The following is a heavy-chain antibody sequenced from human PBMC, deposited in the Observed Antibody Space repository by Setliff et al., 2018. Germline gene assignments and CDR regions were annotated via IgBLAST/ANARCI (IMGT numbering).Heavy chain of an antibody. CDR2: ISAHTGNT. Sequence: ASVKVSCTTSVYTFNDYGIAWVRQAPGQGLEWMGWISAHTGNTYYTPKLHGRVTLTTDTSTRTAYMELRSLGSDDTAVYYCSRLVRYCTRTSCQRLSGGEFWGQGTLVTVSS. CDR1: VYTFNDYG. D-gene: IGHD2-8*01. V-gene: IGHV1-18*01. CDR3: SRLVRYCTRTSCQRLSGGEF. J-gene: IGHJ4*02.